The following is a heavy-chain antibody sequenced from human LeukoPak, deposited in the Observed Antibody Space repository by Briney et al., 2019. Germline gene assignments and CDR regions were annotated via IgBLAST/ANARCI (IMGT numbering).Heavy chain of an antibody. V-gene: IGHV4-34*01. D-gene: IGHD4/OR15-4a*01. CDR1: GGSFSGYY. J-gene: IGHJ4*02. CDR2: INHSGST. CDR3: ARSQGAPLVY. Sequence: SETLSLTCAVYGGSFSGYYWSWIRQPPGKGLEWIGEINHSGSTNYNPSLKSRVTISVDTSKNQFSLKLSSVTAADTAVYYCARSQGAPLVYWGQGTLVTVSS.